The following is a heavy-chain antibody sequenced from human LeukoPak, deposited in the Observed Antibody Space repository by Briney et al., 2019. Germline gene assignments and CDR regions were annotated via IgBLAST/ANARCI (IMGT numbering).Heavy chain of an antibody. D-gene: IGHD3-22*01. J-gene: IGHJ3*02. CDR2: INTNTGNP. CDR1: GYTFTSYA. CDR3: ARDRLDYYDSSGCTLSDAFDI. V-gene: IGHV7-4-1*02. Sequence: ASVKVSCKASGYTFTSYAMNWVRQAPGQGLEWMGWINTNTGNPTYAQGFTGRFVFSLDTSVSTAYLQISSLKAEDTAVYYCARDRLDYYDSSGCTLSDAFDIWGQGTMVTVSS.